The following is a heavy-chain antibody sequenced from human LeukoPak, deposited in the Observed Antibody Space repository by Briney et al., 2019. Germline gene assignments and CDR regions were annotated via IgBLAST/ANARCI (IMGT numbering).Heavy chain of an antibody. Sequence: ASVKVSCKASGYTFTSYAMHWVRQAPGQRLEWMGWINAGNGNTKYSQKFQGRVTITRDTSASTAYMELSSLRSEDTAVYYCARALLLWFGEYYFDYWGQGTLVTVSS. V-gene: IGHV1-3*01. CDR2: INAGNGNT. CDR1: GYTFTSYA. D-gene: IGHD3-10*01. CDR3: ARALLLWFGEYYFDY. J-gene: IGHJ4*02.